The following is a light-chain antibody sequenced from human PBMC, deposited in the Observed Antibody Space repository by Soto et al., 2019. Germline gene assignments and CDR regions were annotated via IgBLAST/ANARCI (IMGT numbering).Light chain of an antibody. CDR3: QQRSGWPST. CDR1: QSVSRY. V-gene: IGKV3-11*01. Sequence: EIVLTQSPATLSLSPGERATLSCRASQSVSRYLAWYQQKPGQAPRLLIYDASNRATGIPARFSGSGSGTVFTLTSSSLEPEDVAVYCCQQRSGWPSTFGGGTKVQIK. J-gene: IGKJ4*01. CDR2: DAS.